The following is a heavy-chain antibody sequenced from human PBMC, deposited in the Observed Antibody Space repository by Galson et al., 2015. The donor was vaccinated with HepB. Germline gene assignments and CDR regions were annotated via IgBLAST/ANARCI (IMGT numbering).Heavy chain of an antibody. D-gene: IGHD2-2*01. CDR1: GFTFSNAW. Sequence: SLRLSCAASGFTFSNAWMNWVRQAPGKGLEWVGRIKSKTDGGTTDYAAPVKGRFTISRDDSKNTLYLQMNSLKTEDTAVYYCTTAEVDCSSTSCLTLDYWGQGTLVTVSS. CDR2: IKSKTDGGTT. J-gene: IGHJ4*02. CDR3: TTAEVDCSSTSCLTLDY. V-gene: IGHV3-15*07.